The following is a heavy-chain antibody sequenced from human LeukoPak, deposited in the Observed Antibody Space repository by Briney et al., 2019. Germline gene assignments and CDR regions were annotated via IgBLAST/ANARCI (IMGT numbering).Heavy chain of an antibody. J-gene: IGHJ6*03. V-gene: IGHV3-30*02. D-gene: IGHD5-18*01. CDR1: GFTFRRYG. CDR3: AKDQGYSYIVDYYYMDV. Sequence: GGSLRPSRAASGFTFRRYGIHRVRQAPGQGLEWVAFIRYDGSNKYFADSVKGRFTISRDNSKNTLFLQMNSLRPEDTAVYYCAKDQGYSYIVDYYYMDVWGKGTTVTVSS. CDR2: IRYDGSNK.